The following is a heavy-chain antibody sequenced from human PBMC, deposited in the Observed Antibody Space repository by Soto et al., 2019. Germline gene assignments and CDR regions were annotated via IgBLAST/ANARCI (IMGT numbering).Heavy chain of an antibody. J-gene: IGHJ4*02. D-gene: IGHD2-2*02. CDR2: ISNYNGNT. CDR1: GYTFSNYG. V-gene: IGHV1-18*04. CDR3: ARVSWPYCSSTSCYTGFDY. Sequence: QVQLVQSGAEVKKPGASVKVSCKASGYTFSNYGISWVRQAPGQGLEWMGWISNYNGNTNYAQKLQDRVTMTTDTSTSTAYMELRSLRSDDAAVYYCARVSWPYCSSTSCYTGFDYWGQGTPVIVSS.